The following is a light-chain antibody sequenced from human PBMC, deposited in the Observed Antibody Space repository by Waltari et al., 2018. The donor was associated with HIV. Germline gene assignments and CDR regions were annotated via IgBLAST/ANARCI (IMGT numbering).Light chain of an antibody. CDR3: QAWDSGTWV. CDR1: KLGDNY. V-gene: IGLV3-1*01. Sequence: SYELTQPPSVSVSPGQTASITCPGDKLGDNYACWYQQKPGQSPVLVIYQDSKRPSGIPERFSGSNSGNTATLTIRGTQAMDEADYYCQAWDSGTWVFGGGTKLTVL. CDR2: QDS. J-gene: IGLJ3*02.